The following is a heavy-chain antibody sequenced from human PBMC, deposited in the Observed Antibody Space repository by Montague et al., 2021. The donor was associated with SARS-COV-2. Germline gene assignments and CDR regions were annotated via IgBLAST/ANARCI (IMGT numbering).Heavy chain of an antibody. CDR2: VNSGGST. V-gene: IGHV4-34*01. J-gene: IGHJ4*02. D-gene: IGHD4-17*01. CDR3: ARSHYGDYFDF. Sequence: SETLSLICTVSGASFSGNYWTWLRQSPGKGLEWMGEVNSGGSTNYNPSYKSRVAISVDTSKNQFSLSLRSLTAADTATYFCARSHYGDYFDFWGQGTQVTVSS. CDR1: GASFSGNY.